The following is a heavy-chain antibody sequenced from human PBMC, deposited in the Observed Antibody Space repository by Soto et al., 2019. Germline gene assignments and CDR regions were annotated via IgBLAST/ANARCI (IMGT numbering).Heavy chain of an antibody. J-gene: IGHJ4*02. CDR1: GFTFNEYY. Sequence: GGSLRLSCAASGFTFNEYYMSWIRQAPGKGLEWISYSSNSGTFARYADSVKGRFSISRDNAKNSLYLQINSLRGDDTAIYYCARSGDNYNLLDYWGQGTPVTVSA. V-gene: IGHV3-11*06. D-gene: IGHD1-1*01. CDR3: ARSGDNYNLLDY. CDR2: SSNSGTFA.